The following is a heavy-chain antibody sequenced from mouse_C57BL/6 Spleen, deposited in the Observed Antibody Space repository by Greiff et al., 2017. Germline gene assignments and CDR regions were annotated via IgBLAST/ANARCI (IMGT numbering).Heavy chain of an antibody. CDR1: GFTFSSYA. V-gene: IGHV5-4*03. CDR3: ARGDSYWYFDV. J-gene: IGHJ1*03. CDR2: ISDGGSYT. Sequence: EVNLVESGGGLVKPGGSLKLSCAASGFTFSSYAMSWVRQTPEKRLEWVATISDGGSYTYYPDNVKGRFTISRDNAKNNLYLQMSHLKSEDTAMYYCARGDSYWYFDVWGTGTTVTVSS.